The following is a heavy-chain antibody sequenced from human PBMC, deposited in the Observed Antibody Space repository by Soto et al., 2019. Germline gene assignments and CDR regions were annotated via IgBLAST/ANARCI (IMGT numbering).Heavy chain of an antibody. V-gene: IGHV3-30-3*01. CDR2: ITSDGSDH. CDR3: ERYGTTTTAAVFEH. D-gene: IGHD1-1*01. CDR1: VFTPGSSA. Sequence: SARLSREFQVFTPGSSAMHWPLHAPGKEREWVSAITSDGSDHYYADSAKSRFTISRDNPRNTLYLHMNTLRPEDTAMYYCERYGTTTTAAVFEHWGQGTLGT. J-gene: IGHJ4*02.